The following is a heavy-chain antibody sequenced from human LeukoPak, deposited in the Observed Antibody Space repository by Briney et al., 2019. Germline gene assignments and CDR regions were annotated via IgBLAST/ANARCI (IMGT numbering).Heavy chain of an antibody. CDR3: AREPSYSSSWFGY. Sequence: RSSETLSLTCAVYGGSFSGYYWSWIRQPPGKGLEWIGEINHSGSTNYNPSLKSRVTISVDTSKNQFSLKLSSVTAADTAVYYCAREPSYSSSWFGYWGQGTLVTVSS. D-gene: IGHD6-13*01. CDR1: GGSFSGYY. CDR2: INHSGST. V-gene: IGHV4-34*01. J-gene: IGHJ4*02.